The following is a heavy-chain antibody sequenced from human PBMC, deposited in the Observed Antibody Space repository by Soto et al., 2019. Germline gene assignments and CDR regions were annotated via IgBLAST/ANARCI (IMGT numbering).Heavy chain of an antibody. CDR1: GFTVSSNY. J-gene: IGHJ6*03. CDR2: IYSGGSI. D-gene: IGHD3-10*01. CDR3: ARDSMVRGVISYYYYMDV. V-gene: IGHV3-66*01. Sequence: EVQLVESGGGLVQPGGSLRLSCAASGFTVSSNYMSWVRQAPGKGLEWVSVIYSGGSIYYADSVKGRFTISRDNSKNTLYLQMNSLRAEDTAVYYCARDSMVRGVISYYYYMDVWGKGTTVTVSS.